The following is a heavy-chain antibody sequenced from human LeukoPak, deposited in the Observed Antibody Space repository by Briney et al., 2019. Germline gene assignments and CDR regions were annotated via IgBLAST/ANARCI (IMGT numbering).Heavy chain of an antibody. J-gene: IGHJ4*02. Sequence: PSETLSLTCTVSGGSISSSSYYWGWIRQPPGKGLEWIGSIYYSGSTYYNPSLKSRVTISVDTSKNQFSLKLSSVTAADTAVYYCARLAGADIAVAGDLIDYWGQGTLVTVSS. D-gene: IGHD6-19*01. CDR3: ARLAGADIAVAGDLIDY. V-gene: IGHV4-39*01. CDR2: IYYSGST. CDR1: GGSISSSSYY.